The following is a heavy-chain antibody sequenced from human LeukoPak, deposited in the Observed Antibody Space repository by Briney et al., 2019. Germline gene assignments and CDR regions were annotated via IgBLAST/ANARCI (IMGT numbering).Heavy chain of an antibody. D-gene: IGHD3-9*01. V-gene: IGHV1-18*01. CDR2: ISAYNGNT. CDR1: GYTFTSYG. Sequence: ASVKVSCKASGYTFTSYGSSWVRQAPGQGLEWMGWISAYNGNTNYAQKLQGRVTMTTDTSTSTAYMELRSLRSDDTAVYYCARDLAVLRYFDWYDLFDYWGQGTLVTVSS. CDR3: ARDLAVLRYFDWYDLFDY. J-gene: IGHJ4*02.